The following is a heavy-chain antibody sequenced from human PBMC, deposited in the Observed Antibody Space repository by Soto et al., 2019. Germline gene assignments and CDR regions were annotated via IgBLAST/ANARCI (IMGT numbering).Heavy chain of an antibody. V-gene: IGHV3-53*01. CDR2: IFNDGKT. D-gene: IGHD5-18*01. CDR1: GFLVRTTY. J-gene: IGHJ4*02. Sequence: PGGSLRLSCAASGFLVRTTYMSWVRQAPGKGLEWVSGIFNDGKTYYPDSVKGRFTISRDNLKNTLYLQMNSLRVEDTAVYSCTRGPAAAYIYGQNWGHFDSWGQGTLVTVSS. CDR3: TRGPAAAYIYGQNWGHFDS.